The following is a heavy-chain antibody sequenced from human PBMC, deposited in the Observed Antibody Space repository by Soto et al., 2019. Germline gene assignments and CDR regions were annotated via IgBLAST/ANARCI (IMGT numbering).Heavy chain of an antibody. Sequence: EVQLVESGGGLVQPGGSLRLSCAASGFTFSSYEMNWVRQAPGKGLEWVSYISSSGSTIYYADSVKGRFTISRDNAKNSLYLQMNSLRAEDTAVYYCARGGGTRDGYNVLLGAFDIWGQGTMVTVSS. J-gene: IGHJ3*02. CDR3: ARGGGTRDGYNVLLGAFDI. CDR1: GFTFSSYE. CDR2: ISSSGSTI. D-gene: IGHD3-10*02. V-gene: IGHV3-48*03.